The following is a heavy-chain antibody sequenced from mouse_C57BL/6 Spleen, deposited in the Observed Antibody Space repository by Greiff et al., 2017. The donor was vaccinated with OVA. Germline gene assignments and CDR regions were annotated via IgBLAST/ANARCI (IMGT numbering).Heavy chain of an antibody. CDR1: GYAFSSYW. Sequence: VQLQQSGAELVKPGASVKISCKASGYAFSSYWMNWVKQRPGKGLEWIGQIYPGDGDTNYNGKFKGKATLTADKSSSTAYMQLSSLASEDSAVYFCARQGGSTVLDYWGQGTTLTVSS. J-gene: IGHJ2*01. V-gene: IGHV1-80*01. CDR3: ARQGGSTVLDY. CDR2: IYPGDGDT. D-gene: IGHD1-1*01.